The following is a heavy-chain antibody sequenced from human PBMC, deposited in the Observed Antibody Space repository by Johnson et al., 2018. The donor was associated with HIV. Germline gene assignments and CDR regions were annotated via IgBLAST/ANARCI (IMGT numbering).Heavy chain of an antibody. V-gene: IGHV3-74*01. D-gene: IGHD6-13*01. CDR2: MNADGKST. Sequence: VQLVESGGGLIQPGGSLRLSCAASGFTFINYWMHWVRQAPGKGLVWVSRMNADGKSTTYADSVKGRFTISRDNAKNTLYLQMNSLRAEDTAVYYCAREQELSGARAFDIWGHGTMVTVSS. J-gene: IGHJ3*02. CDR3: AREQELSGARAFDI. CDR1: GFTFINYW.